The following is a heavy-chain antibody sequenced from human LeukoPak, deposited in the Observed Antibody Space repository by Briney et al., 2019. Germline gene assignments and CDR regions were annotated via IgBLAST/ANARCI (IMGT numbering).Heavy chain of an antibody. V-gene: IGHV3-33*01. CDR1: GFTFSSYR. Sequence: GGSLRLSCAASGFTFSSYRIHWVRQAPGKGLEWVAVVWYDGSEKYYADSVKGRFTISRDNSKNTLYLQMNSLRAEDTAIYYCARDRGDPDYYFDQWGQGTLVTVSS. J-gene: IGHJ4*02. CDR3: ARDRGDPDYYFDQ. D-gene: IGHD7-27*01. CDR2: VWYDGSEK.